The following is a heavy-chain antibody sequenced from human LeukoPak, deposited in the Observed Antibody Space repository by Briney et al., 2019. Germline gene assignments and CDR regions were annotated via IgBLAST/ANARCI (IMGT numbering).Heavy chain of an antibody. Sequence: SETLSLTCTVSGGSMNNYYWNWIRQPPGKGLEWIGSIYYSGSTYYNPSLKSRVTISVDTSKNQFSLKLSSVTAADTAVYYCARGGYYDFWSGYHYYYYYMDVWGKGTTVTVSS. CDR3: ARGGYYDFWSGYHYYYYYMDV. D-gene: IGHD3-3*01. J-gene: IGHJ6*03. CDR1: GGSMNNYY. V-gene: IGHV4-39*07. CDR2: IYYSGST.